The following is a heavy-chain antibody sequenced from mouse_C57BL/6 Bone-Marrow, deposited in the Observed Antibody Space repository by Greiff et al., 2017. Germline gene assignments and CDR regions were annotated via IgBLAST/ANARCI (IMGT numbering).Heavy chain of an antibody. J-gene: IGHJ3*01. CDR3: ARTGGFYGWFAY. D-gene: IGHD2-3*01. Sequence: VQLQQSGAELVKPGASVKISCKASGYAFSSYWMNWVKQRPGRGLEWIGQIYPGAGDTNSNGKLKGKATLTADKSSSTAYMQLSSLTSEDSAVYFCARTGGFYGWFAYGVQGTLVTVSA. CDR2: IYPGAGDT. V-gene: IGHV1-80*01. CDR1: GYAFSSYW.